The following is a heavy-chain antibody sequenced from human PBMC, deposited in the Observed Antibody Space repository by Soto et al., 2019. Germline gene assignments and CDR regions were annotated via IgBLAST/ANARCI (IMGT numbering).Heavy chain of an antibody. J-gene: IGHJ4*02. CDR1: GYSFTTYW. CDR3: ARLSGDGYNSFDY. CDR2: IYPGDSDT. V-gene: IGHV5-51*01. Sequence: PGESLKISCKSSGYSFTTYWIGWVRQMPGKGLEWMGIIYPGDSDTRYSPSFQGQVTISADKSISTAYLQWSGLKASDTAMYYCARLSGDGYNSFDYWGQGALVTVSS. D-gene: IGHD5-12*01.